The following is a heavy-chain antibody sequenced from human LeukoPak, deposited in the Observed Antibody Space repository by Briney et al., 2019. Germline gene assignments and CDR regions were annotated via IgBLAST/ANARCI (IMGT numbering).Heavy chain of an antibody. J-gene: IGHJ4*02. CDR2: FYTSGST. CDR1: GGSISSYY. D-gene: IGHD3-10*01. CDR3: ARGFLGDYFGSGSYYVFDY. Sequence: ETLSLTCTVSGGSISSYYWSWIRQPAGKGLEWIGRFYTSGSTKYNPSLKSRVTMSEDTSKNQFSLNLSSVTAADTAVYYCARGFLGDYFGSGSYYVFDYWGQGTLVTVSS. V-gene: IGHV4-4*07.